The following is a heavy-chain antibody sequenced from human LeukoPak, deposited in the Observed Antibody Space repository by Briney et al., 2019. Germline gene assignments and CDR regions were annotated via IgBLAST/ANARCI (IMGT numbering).Heavy chain of an antibody. V-gene: IGHV3-23*01. D-gene: IGHD3-16*02. CDR1: AFTFSSYA. J-gene: IGHJ4*02. CDR2: ITGSGGST. CDR3: ARELSDFDY. Sequence: GGSLRLSCAASAFTFSSYAMTWVRQAPGKGLEWVSEITGSGGSTYYADSVKGRFTISRDNSRNTLYLQINSLRAEDTAVYYCARELSDFDYWGQGTLVTVSS.